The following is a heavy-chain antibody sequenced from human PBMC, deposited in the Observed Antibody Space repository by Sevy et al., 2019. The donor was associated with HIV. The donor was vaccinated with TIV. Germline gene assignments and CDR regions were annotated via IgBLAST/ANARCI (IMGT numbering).Heavy chain of an antibody. CDR3: ARGDYYGSLYYFDY. J-gene: IGHJ4*02. Sequence: GGSLRLSCAASGFTFSNYFMNWVRQAPGKGLEWVSSIISGSSYIFYADSLKGRFTSSRVNAKNSLYLHMISLRAEDTAVYYCARGDYYGSLYYFDYWGPGTLVTVSS. CDR1: GFTFSNYF. CDR2: IISGSSYI. D-gene: IGHD3-10*01. V-gene: IGHV3-21*01.